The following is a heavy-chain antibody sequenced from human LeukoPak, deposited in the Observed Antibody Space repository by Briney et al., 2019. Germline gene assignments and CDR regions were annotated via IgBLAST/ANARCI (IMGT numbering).Heavy chain of an antibody. D-gene: IGHD2-2*01. CDR3: AREGRYCSSTSCYPSFDY. Sequence: ASVKVSCKASGGTFSSYAISWVRQAPGQGLEWMGWMNPNSGNTGYAQKFQGRVTITRNTSISTAYMELSSLRSEDTAVYYCAREGRYCSSTSCYPSFDYWGQGTLVTVSS. CDR2: MNPNSGNT. CDR1: GGTFSSYA. J-gene: IGHJ4*02. V-gene: IGHV1-8*03.